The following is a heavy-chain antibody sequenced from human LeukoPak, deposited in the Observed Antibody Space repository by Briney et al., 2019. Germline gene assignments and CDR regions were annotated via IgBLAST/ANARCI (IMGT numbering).Heavy chain of an antibody. V-gene: IGHV1-2*02. CDR2: INPNSGGT. CDR1: GYTFTGYY. D-gene: IGHD6-19*01. Sequence: ASVTVSCKASGYTFTGYYMHWVRQAPGQGLEWMGWINPNSGGTNYAQEFQGRVTMTRDTSISTAYMELSRLRSDDTAVYYCARAEYSSGWYVPWGQGTLVTVSS. CDR3: ARAEYSSGWYVP. J-gene: IGHJ5*02.